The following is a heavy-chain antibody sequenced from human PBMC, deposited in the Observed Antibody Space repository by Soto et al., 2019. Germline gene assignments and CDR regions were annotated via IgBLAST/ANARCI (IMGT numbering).Heavy chain of an antibody. CDR3: ARHEYIAAAGTNDAFDI. Sequence: SETLSLTCTVSGGSISSSSYYWGWIRQPPGKGLEWIGSIYYSGSTYYNPSLKSRVTISVDTSKNQFSLKLSSVTAADTAVYYCARHEYIAAAGTNDAFDIWGQGTMVT. V-gene: IGHV4-39*01. J-gene: IGHJ3*02. CDR2: IYYSGST. D-gene: IGHD6-13*01. CDR1: GGSISSSSYY.